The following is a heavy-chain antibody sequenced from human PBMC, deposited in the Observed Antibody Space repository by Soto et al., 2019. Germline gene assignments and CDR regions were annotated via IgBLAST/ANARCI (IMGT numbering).Heavy chain of an antibody. Sequence: QVQLVESGGGVVQPGRSLRLSCAASGFTFSSYGMHWVRQAPGKGLEWVAVISYDGSNKYYADSVKGRFTISRDNSKNTLYLEMNSLRDEDTEVYYCAKGSKGFDYWGQGTLVTVSS. CDR2: ISYDGSNK. CDR3: AKGSKGFDY. CDR1: GFTFSSYG. V-gene: IGHV3-30*18. J-gene: IGHJ4*02.